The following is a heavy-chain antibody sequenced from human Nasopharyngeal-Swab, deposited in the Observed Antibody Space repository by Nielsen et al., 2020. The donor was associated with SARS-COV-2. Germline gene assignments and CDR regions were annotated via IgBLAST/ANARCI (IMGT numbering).Heavy chain of an antibody. CDR3: ARGRQITMKVVVIHTHYYYMDV. V-gene: IGHV1-8*01. Sequence: ASVKVSCKASGDTFTSYDINWVRQAPGQGLEWMGGMIPISGNTGYAQKFQGRVTITRNTSISTAYMELSSLRSEDTAVYYCARGRQITMKVVVIHTHYYYMDVWGKGTTVTVSS. D-gene: IGHD3-22*01. CDR1: GDTFTSYD. CDR2: MIPISGNT. J-gene: IGHJ6*03.